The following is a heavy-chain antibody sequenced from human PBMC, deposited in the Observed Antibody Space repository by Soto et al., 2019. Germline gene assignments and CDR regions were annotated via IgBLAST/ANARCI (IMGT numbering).Heavy chain of an antibody. CDR3: ARSTYYDFWSDPTWFGP. V-gene: IGHV5-51*01. J-gene: IGHJ5*02. Sequence: GESLKISCKGSGYSFTSYWIGWVRQMPGKGLEWMGIIYPGDSDTRYSPSFQGQVTISADKSISTAYLQWSSLKASDTAMYYCARSTYYDFWSDPTWFGPWGQGTLVTVSS. CDR1: GYSFTSYW. CDR2: IYPGDSDT. D-gene: IGHD3-3*01.